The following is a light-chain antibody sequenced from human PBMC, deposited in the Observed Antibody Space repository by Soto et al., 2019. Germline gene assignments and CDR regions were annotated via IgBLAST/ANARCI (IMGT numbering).Light chain of an antibody. V-gene: IGKV3-11*01. CDR2: DAS. J-gene: IGKJ5*01. Sequence: SPATLSLSPGERATLSCRASQSVNNYLAWYQQKPGQAPRLLIYDASNRATGIPARFSGSGSETDFTLTISSLEPEDFAVYYCQQRRSWPITFGQGTRLEIK. CDR1: QSVNNY. CDR3: QQRRSWPIT.